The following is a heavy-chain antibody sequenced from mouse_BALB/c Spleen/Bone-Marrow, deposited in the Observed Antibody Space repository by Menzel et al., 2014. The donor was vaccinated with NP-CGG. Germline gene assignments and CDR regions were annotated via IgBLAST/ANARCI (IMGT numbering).Heavy chain of an antibody. D-gene: IGHD1-3*01. J-gene: IGHJ1*01. Sequence: SGAELVKPGASVKLSCKASGYNFISYWLHWVKQRPGQGLEWIGEINPGNGRTNYNEKFKNKVTLTIDKSSSTAYMQLSRLTSEDSAVYDCARWGKDYFDVWGAGTTVTVSS. V-gene: IGHV1S81*02. CDR3: ARWGKDYFDV. CDR2: INPGNGRT. CDR1: GYNFISYW.